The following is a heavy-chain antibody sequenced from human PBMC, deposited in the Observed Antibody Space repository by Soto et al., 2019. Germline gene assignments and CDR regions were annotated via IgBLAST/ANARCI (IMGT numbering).Heavy chain of an antibody. Sequence: EVQLVESGGGLVQPGGSLRLSCAASDFTVGSSYMSWVRQAPGKGLEWVSVIYSGDSTYYADSVKGRFTISRDNSKNTLYLQRKSLRAEDTAVYDCARSPARRNYADWFDPWGQGTLVTVSS. V-gene: IGHV3-66*01. CDR1: DFTVGSSY. CDR3: ARSPARRNYADWFDP. J-gene: IGHJ5*02. CDR2: IYSGDST. D-gene: IGHD1-7*01.